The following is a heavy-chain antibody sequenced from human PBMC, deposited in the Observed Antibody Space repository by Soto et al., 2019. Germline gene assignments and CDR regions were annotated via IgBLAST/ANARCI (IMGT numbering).Heavy chain of an antibody. Sequence: SETLSLTCTVSGGSISSYYWSWIRQPPGKGLEWIGYIYYSGSTNYNPSLKSRVTISVDTSKNQFSLKLSSVTAADTAVYYCARALGYSYGNWFDPWGQGALVTVSS. V-gene: IGHV4-59*01. CDR2: IYYSGST. J-gene: IGHJ5*02. CDR3: ARALGYSYGNWFDP. CDR1: GGSISSYY. D-gene: IGHD5-18*01.